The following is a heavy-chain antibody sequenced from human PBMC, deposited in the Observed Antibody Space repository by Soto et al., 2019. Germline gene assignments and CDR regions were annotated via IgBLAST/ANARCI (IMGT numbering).Heavy chain of an antibody. Sequence: ASVKVSCKASGYTFTSYYMHWVRQAPGQGLEWMGIINPSGGSTSYAQKFQGRVTMTRDTSTSTVYMELSSLRSEDTAVYYCARDRLXSGSYWRVPSSLSWFDYWGQGTLVTVSS. CDR3: ARDRLXSGSYWRVPSSLSWFDY. J-gene: IGHJ4*02. V-gene: IGHV1-46*01. CDR1: GYTFTSYY. CDR2: INPSGGST. D-gene: IGHD1-26*01.